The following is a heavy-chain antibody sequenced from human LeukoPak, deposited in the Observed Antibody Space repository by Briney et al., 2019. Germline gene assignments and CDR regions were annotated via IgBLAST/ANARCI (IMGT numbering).Heavy chain of an antibody. Sequence: GGSLRLSCAASGFTFSTFAMHWVRLSPGKGLEWVANIKQDGSEEYYVDSVKGRFTISRDNGKNSLFLQMTSLRAGDTAVYYCARDREIWLPHNWFDPWGQGTLVTVSS. V-gene: IGHV3-7*01. J-gene: IGHJ5*02. CDR3: ARDREIWLPHNWFDP. CDR1: GFTFSTFA. D-gene: IGHD5-24*01. CDR2: IKQDGSEE.